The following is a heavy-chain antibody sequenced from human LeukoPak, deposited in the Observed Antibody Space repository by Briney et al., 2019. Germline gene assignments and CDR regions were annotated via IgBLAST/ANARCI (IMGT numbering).Heavy chain of an antibody. Sequence: SGGSLRLSCAASGFTFTTYSMNWVRQAPGKGLEWVSYISSSSSTIYYADSVKGRFTISRDNAKNSLYLQMNSLRDEDTAVYYCAILQGAVAHFDYWGQGTLVTVSS. V-gene: IGHV3-48*02. CDR2: ISSSSSTI. D-gene: IGHD6-19*01. J-gene: IGHJ4*02. CDR3: AILQGAVAHFDY. CDR1: GFTFTTYS.